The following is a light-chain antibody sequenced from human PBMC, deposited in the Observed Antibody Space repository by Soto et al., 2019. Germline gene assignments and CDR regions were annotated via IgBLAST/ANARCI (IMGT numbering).Light chain of an antibody. V-gene: IGKV3-11*01. CDR3: QQRSDWTST. Sequence: EIVLTQSPATLSLSPGERATLSCMASQSVSSYLAWYQQTPGQAPRLLIYDASNRATGIPARFSGSGSVTDFTFTISSLEPNDFAVYYCQQRSDWTSTFGGGTKVQIK. J-gene: IGKJ4*01. CDR1: QSVSSY. CDR2: DAS.